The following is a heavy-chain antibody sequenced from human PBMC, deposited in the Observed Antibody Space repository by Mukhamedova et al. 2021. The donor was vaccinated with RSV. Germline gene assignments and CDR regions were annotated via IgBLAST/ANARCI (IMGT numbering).Heavy chain of an antibody. CDR3: ARAKDCSSTSCYGRDRVDYGMDV. Sequence: NPSGGSTSYAQKFQGRVTMTRDTSTSTVYMELSSLRSEDTAVYYCARAKDCSSTSCYGRDRVDYGMDVWGHGTTVTVSS. CDR2: NPSGGST. D-gene: IGHD2-2*01. J-gene: IGHJ6*02. V-gene: IGHV1-46*01.